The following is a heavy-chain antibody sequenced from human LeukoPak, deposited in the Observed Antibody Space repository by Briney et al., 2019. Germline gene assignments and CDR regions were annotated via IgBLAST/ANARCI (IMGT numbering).Heavy chain of an antibody. CDR2: IYSGGST. Sequence: PGGSLRLSCAASGFTVSSNYMSWVRQAPGKGLEWVSVIYSGGSTYYADSVKGRFTISRDNSKNTLYLQMNSLRAEDTAVYYCARVSRGYSYGLDGDFFDYWGQGTLVTVSS. D-gene: IGHD5-18*01. J-gene: IGHJ4*02. V-gene: IGHV3-66*01. CDR1: GFTVSSNY. CDR3: ARVSRGYSYGLDGDFFDY.